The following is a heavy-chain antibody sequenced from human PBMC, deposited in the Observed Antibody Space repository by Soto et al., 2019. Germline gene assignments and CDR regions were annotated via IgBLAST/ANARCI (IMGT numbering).Heavy chain of an antibody. D-gene: IGHD2-21*01. CDR1: GGSISSGGYY. V-gene: IGHV4-31*03. CDR2: IYYSGST. CDR3: ARDSLGGGVSDAFDI. Sequence: QVQLQESGPGLVKPSQTLSLTCTVSGGSISSGGYYWSWIRQHPGKGLEWIGYIYYSGSTYYNPSLKSRVTISVDTSKNQFSLKLSSVTAADTAVYYCARDSLGGGVSDAFDIWGQGTMVTVSS. J-gene: IGHJ3*02.